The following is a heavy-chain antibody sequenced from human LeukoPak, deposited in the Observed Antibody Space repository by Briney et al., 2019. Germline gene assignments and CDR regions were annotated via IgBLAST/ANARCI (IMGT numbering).Heavy chain of an antibody. CDR1: GGSISSHY. D-gene: IGHD5-18*01. J-gene: IGHJ6*03. CDR2: IYYSGST. V-gene: IGHV4-59*11. Sequence: SETLSLTCTVSGGSISSHYWSWIRQPPGKGLEWLGYIYYSGSTNYNPSLKSRVTISVDTSKNQFSLKLSSVTAADTAVYYCARATLSRGYSYGYYYYYYMDVWGKGTTVTVSS. CDR3: ARATLSRGYSYGYYYYYYMDV.